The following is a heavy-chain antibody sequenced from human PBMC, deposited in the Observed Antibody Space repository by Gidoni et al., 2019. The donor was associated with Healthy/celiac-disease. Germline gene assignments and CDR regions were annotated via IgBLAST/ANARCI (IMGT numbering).Heavy chain of an antibody. CDR2: ISYDGSNK. D-gene: IGHD6-13*01. CDR1: GFTFSSYG. V-gene: IGHV3-30*18. Sequence: QVQLVESGGGVVQPGRSLRRSCAASGFTFSSYGMHWVRQAPGKGLEWVAVISYDGSNKYYADSVKGRFTISRDNSKNTLYLQMNSLRAEDTAVYYCAKDHSSSWQTYYYYGMDVWGQGTTVTVSS. CDR3: AKDHSSSWQTYYYYGMDV. J-gene: IGHJ6*02.